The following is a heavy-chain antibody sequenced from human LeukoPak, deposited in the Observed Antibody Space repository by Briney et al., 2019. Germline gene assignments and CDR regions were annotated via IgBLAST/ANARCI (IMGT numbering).Heavy chain of an antibody. Sequence: GGSLRLSCAASGFTFSGYAMHWVRQAPGKGLEWVAVTWFDGSKKYYEESVKGRFTISRDNSKNTLDLQMSSLRAEDTAVYFCARDSNVFSYSGDPLWHFDLRGRGTLVTVSS. CDR1: GFTFSGYA. CDR2: TWFDGSKK. V-gene: IGHV3-33*01. D-gene: IGHD4-17*01. J-gene: IGHJ2*01. CDR3: ARDSNVFSYSGDPLWHFDL.